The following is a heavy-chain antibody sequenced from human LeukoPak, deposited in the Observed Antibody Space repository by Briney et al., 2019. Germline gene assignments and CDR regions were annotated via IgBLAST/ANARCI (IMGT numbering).Heavy chain of an antibody. V-gene: IGHV3-23*01. CDR3: AKDLWTDPDY. Sequence: TGGSLRLSCAASGFTFSNYAMSWVRQAPGKGLEWVSAIRGSGTSTYYADSVKGRFTISRDNSKNTLYLQMNSLRAEDTAVYYCAKDLWTDPDYWGQGTLVTVSS. J-gene: IGHJ4*02. CDR1: GFTFSNYA. CDR2: IRGSGTST. D-gene: IGHD3/OR15-3a*01.